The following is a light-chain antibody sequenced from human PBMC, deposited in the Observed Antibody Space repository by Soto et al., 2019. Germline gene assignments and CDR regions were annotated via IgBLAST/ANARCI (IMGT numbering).Light chain of an antibody. CDR1: SSNIGSNY. CDR3: AAWDDSLSGFYV. J-gene: IGLJ1*01. CDR2: RNN. Sequence: QSVGNQPPSASGTPGQRVTISCSGSSSNIGSNYVYWYQQLPGTAPKLLIYRNNQRPSGGPDRFSGSKSGTSASLAISGLRSEDEADYYCAAWDDSLSGFYVFGTGTKVTVL. V-gene: IGLV1-47*01.